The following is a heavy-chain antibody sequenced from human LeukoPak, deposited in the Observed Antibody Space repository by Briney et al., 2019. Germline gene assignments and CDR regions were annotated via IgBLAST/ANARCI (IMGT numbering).Heavy chain of an antibody. V-gene: IGHV3-64*01. J-gene: IGHJ4*02. CDR3: ARDEQGYCSGGSCYASAIDY. CDR1: GFTFSSYA. Sequence: PGGSLRLSCAASGFTFSSYAMSWVRQAPGKGLEYVSAISSNGGSTYYANSVKGRFTISRDNSKNTLYLQMGSLRAEDMAVYYCARDEQGYCSGGSCYASAIDYWGQGTLVTVSS. D-gene: IGHD2-15*01. CDR2: ISSNGGST.